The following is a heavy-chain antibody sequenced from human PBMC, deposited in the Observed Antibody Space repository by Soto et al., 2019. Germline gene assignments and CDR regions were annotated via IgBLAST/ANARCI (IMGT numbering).Heavy chain of an antibody. V-gene: IGHV4-31*03. CDR2: IYYSGST. CDR1: GGSISSGGYY. D-gene: IGHD3-10*01. Sequence: SETLSLTCTVSGGSISSGGYYWSWIRQHPGKGLEWIGYIYYSGSTYYNPSLKSRVTISVDTSKNQFSLKLSSVTAADTAVYYCARVGWFGELLYVRQKRGWFDPWGQGTLVTVSS. CDR3: ARVGWFGELLYVRQKRGWFDP. J-gene: IGHJ5*02.